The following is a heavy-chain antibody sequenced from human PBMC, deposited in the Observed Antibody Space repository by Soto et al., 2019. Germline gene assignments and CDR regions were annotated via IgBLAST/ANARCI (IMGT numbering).Heavy chain of an antibody. D-gene: IGHD6-13*01. CDR3: ARDLGASRAAGTSLDY. J-gene: IGHJ4*02. CDR1: GFTFSSYS. V-gene: IGHV3-48*01. Sequence: EVQLVESGGGLVQPGGSLRLSCAASGFTFSSYSMNWVRQAPGKGLEWVSYISSSSSTIYYADSVKGRFTISRDNAKNSLYLQMKSLRAEDTAVYYCARDLGASRAAGTSLDYWGQGTLVTVSS. CDR2: ISSSSSTI.